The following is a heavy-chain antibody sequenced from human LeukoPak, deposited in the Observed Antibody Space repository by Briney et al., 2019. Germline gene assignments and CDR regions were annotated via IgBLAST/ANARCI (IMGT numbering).Heavy chain of an antibody. CDR2: IYYSGNT. V-gene: IGHV4-39*01. Sequence: SETLSLTCTVSGGSISNSNYYWGWVRQPPGKGLEWIGTIYYSGNTYYAPSLKSRVTISVDTSKNQFSLRLSSVTAADTAVYFCMRHEEEDGYNAKPFDFWGQGTLVTVSS. J-gene: IGHJ4*02. CDR3: MRHEEEDGYNAKPFDF. CDR1: GGSISNSNYY. D-gene: IGHD5-24*01.